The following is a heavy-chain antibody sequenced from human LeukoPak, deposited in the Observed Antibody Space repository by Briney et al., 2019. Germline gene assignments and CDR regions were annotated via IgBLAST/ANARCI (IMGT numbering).Heavy chain of an antibody. CDR2: IYYSGST. J-gene: IGHJ4*02. V-gene: IGHV4-30-2*01. D-gene: IGHD2-15*01. CDR3: ARAVGYCSGGSCSLDY. CDR1: GGSISSGGYS. Sequence: SETLSLTCAVSGGSISSGGYSWSWIRQPPGKGLEWIGYIYYSGSTYYNPSLKSRVTISVDRSKNQFSLKLSSVTAADTAVYYCARAVGYCSGGSCSLDYWGQGTLVTVSS.